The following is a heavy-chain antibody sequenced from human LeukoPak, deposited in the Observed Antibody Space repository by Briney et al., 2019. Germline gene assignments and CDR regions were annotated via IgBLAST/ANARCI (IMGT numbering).Heavy chain of an antibody. Sequence: GGSLRLSCAASGFTFDDYAMHWVRQAPGKGLEWVSGISWNSGSIGYADSVKGRFTISRDNAKNSLYLQMNSLRAEDTALYYCAKGSTAMVTFGFFDIWGQGTMVTVSS. CDR3: AKGSTAMVTFGFFDI. J-gene: IGHJ3*02. CDR1: GFTFDDYA. CDR2: ISWNSGSI. D-gene: IGHD5-18*01. V-gene: IGHV3-9*01.